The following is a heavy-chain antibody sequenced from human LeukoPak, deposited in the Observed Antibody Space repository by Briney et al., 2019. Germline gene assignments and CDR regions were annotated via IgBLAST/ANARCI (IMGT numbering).Heavy chain of an antibody. CDR3: ARDASSGWYSFFDY. CDR1: GGSISSSSYY. Sequence: SETLSLTCTVSGGSISSSSYYWGWIRQPPGKGLEWIGSIYYSGSTYYNPSLKSRVTISVDTSKNQFSLKLSSVTAADTAVYYCARDASSGWYSFFDYWGQGTLVTVSS. V-gene: IGHV4-39*07. J-gene: IGHJ4*02. D-gene: IGHD6-19*01. CDR2: IYYSGST.